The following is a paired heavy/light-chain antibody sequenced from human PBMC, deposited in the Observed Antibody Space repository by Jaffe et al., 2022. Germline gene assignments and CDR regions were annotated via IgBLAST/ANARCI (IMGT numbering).Heavy chain of an antibody. V-gene: IGHV3-7*05. J-gene: IGHJ3*02. CDR3: ARPVFCRGGACWLAFDI. D-gene: IGHD2-21*02. Sequence: EVQLVESGGGLVQPGGSLRLSCATSGFTFTDHWMNWVRQSPGKSLEWVASIKTDGTETGYGDSVRGRFTISRDNAKNSLSLHMNSLRAEDTAVYFCARPVFCRGGACWLAFDIWVIGTMVSVSS. CDR1: GFTFTDHW. CDR2: IKTDGTET.
Light chain of an antibody. CDR1: QSVFSN. V-gene: IGKV3-15*01. CDR3: QQYNNWRALR. CDR2: DAS. Sequence: EIVMTQSPATLSMSPGERATLSCRASQSVFSNLAWYQQKPGQAPRLLIYDASTRATGIPDRFSGSGSGTEFTLTISSLHSEDSAVYYCQQYNNWRALRFGGGTKVEIK. J-gene: IGKJ4*01.